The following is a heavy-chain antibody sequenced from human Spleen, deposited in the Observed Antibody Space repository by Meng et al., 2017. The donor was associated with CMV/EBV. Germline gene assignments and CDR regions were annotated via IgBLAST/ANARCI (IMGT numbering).Heavy chain of an antibody. V-gene: IGHV4-34*01. Sequence: GSLRLSCAVYGGSFSGYYWSWIRQPPGKGLEWIGEINHSGSTNYNPSLKSRVTISVDTSKNQFSLKLSSVTAADTAVYYCARHRRSSGDWFDPWGQGTLVTVSS. CDR1: GGSFSGYY. D-gene: IGHD6-25*01. J-gene: IGHJ5*02. CDR3: ARHRRSSGDWFDP. CDR2: INHSGST.